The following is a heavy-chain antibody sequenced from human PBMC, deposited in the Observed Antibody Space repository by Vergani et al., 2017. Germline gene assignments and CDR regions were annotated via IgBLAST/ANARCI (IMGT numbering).Heavy chain of an antibody. Sequence: QVQLQQWGAGLLKPSETLSLTCDVYGGSFSGYYWSWIRQPPGKGLEWIGEINNSGSTNYNPSLKSRVTISVDTSKNQFSLKLSSVTAADTAVYYCARGNQWLVRGYFDYWGERTLVTVSS. V-gene: IGHV4-34*01. CDR1: GGSFSGYY. CDR2: INNSGST. J-gene: IGHJ4*02. D-gene: IGHD6-19*01. CDR3: ARGNQWLVRGYFDY.